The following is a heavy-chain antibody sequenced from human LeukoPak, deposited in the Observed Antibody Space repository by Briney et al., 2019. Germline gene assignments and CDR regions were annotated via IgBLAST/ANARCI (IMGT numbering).Heavy chain of an antibody. D-gene: IGHD6-19*01. CDR1: GYTFTSYA. J-gene: IGHJ4*02. CDR3: ARAAIAVAGTGDY. Sequence: ASVKVSCKASGYTFTSYAMHWVRQAPGQRLEWMGWINAGNGNTKYSQKFQGRVTITRDTSASTAYMELSSLRSEDTAVYYCARAAIAVAGTGDYWGQGTLVTVSS. V-gene: IGHV1-3*01. CDR2: INAGNGNT.